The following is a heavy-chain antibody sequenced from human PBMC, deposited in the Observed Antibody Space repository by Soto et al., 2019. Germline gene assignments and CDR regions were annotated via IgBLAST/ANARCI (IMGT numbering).Heavy chain of an antibody. D-gene: IGHD2-2*01. CDR3: ARTPYCSSTSCLYGMDV. J-gene: IGHJ6*02. Sequence: TLSLTCTVSGGSISSGGYYWSWIRQHPGKGLEWIGYIYYSGSTYYNPSLKSRVTISVDTSKNQFSLKLSSVTAADTAVYYCARTPYCSSTSCLYGMDVWGQGTTGTV. V-gene: IGHV4-31*03. CDR1: GGSISSGGYY. CDR2: IYYSGST.